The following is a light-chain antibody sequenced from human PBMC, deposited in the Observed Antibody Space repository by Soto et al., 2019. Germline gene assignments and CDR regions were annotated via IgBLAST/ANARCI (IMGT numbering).Light chain of an antibody. CDR1: QSVSSN. Sequence: EIVMTQSPATLSVSPGERATTSCRASQSVSSNLAWYQQKPGQAPRLLIYGASTRATGIPARFSGSGSGTEFTLPISSLQSEDFAVYYCKHSWTFGQGTKVEIK. V-gene: IGKV3-15*01. CDR2: GAS. CDR3: KHSWT. J-gene: IGKJ1*01.